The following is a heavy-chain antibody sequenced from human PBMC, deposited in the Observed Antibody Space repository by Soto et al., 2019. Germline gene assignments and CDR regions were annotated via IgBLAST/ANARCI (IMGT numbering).Heavy chain of an antibody. D-gene: IGHD2-15*01. CDR3: ARRRGYCSGGSCYSSGSPLDY. J-gene: IGHJ4*02. V-gene: IGHV4-34*01. CDR1: GGSFSGYY. Sequence: SETLSLTCAVYGGSFSGYYWSWIRQPPGKGLEWIGEINHSGSTNYNPSLKSRVTISVDTSKNQFSLKLSSVTAADTAVYYCARRRGYCSGGSCYSSGSPLDYWGQGTLVTVSS. CDR2: INHSGST.